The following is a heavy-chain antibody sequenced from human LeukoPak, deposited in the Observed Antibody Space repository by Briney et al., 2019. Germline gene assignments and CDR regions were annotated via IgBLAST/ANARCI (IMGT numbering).Heavy chain of an antibody. CDR3: AKDIAVAGTTIFDY. CDR2: ISGSGGST. J-gene: IGHJ4*02. Sequence: GGSLRLSCAASGFTFSVYHMSWVRQAPGKGLEWVSAISGSGGSTYYADSVKGRFTISRDNSKNTLYLQMNSLRAEDTAVYYCAKDIAVAGTTIFDYWGQGTLVTVSS. V-gene: IGHV3-23*01. D-gene: IGHD6-19*01. CDR1: GFTFSVYH.